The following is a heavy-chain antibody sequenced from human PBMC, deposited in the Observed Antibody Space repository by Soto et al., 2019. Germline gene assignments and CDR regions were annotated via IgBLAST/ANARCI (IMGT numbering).Heavy chain of an antibody. V-gene: IGHV1-18*01. D-gene: IGHD4-4*01. Sequence: GASVKVSCKASGYTFTSYGISWVRQAPGQGPEWMGWISAYNGNTNYAQKLQGRVTMTTDTSTSTAYMELRSLRSDDTAVYYCARDYGRVTVTTPLDYWGQGTLVTVSS. J-gene: IGHJ4*02. CDR3: ARDYGRVTVTTPLDY. CDR2: ISAYNGNT. CDR1: GYTFTSYG.